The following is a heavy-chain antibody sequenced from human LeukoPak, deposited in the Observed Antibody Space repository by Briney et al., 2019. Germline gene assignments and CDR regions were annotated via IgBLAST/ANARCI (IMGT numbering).Heavy chain of an antibody. CDR3: ARALRGYSYHYFDY. D-gene: IGHD5-18*01. V-gene: IGHV4-39*01. CDR2: IYYSGST. Sequence: SETLSLTSTVSGGSISSSSYYWGWIRQPPGKGLEWIGSIYYSGSTYYNPSLKSRVTISVDTSKNQFSLKLSSVTAADTAVYYCARALRGYSYHYFDYWGQGTLVTVSS. J-gene: IGHJ4*02. CDR1: GGSISSSSYY.